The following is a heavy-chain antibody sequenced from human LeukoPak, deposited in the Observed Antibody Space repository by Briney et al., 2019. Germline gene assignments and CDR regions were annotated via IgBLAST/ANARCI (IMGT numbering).Heavy chain of an antibody. V-gene: IGHV3-74*01. Sequence: PGGSLRLSCAASGFTFSSYGMSWVRQAPGKGLVWVSRINSDGSSTSYADSVKGRFTISRDNAKNTLYLQMNSLRAEDTAVYYCARELRYFDFTLDYWGQGTLVTVSS. D-gene: IGHD3-9*01. CDR3: ARELRYFDFTLDY. CDR2: INSDGSST. J-gene: IGHJ4*02. CDR1: GFTFSSYG.